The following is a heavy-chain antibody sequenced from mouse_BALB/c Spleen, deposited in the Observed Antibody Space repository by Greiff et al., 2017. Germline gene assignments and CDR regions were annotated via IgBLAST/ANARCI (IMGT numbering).Heavy chain of an antibody. D-gene: IGHD2-14*01. Sequence: VQLVESAAELARPGASVKMSCKASGYTFTSYTMHWVKQRPGQGLEWIGYINPSSGYTEYNQKFKDKTTLTADKSSSTAYMQLSSLTSEDSAVYYCAYYRYGYAMDYWGQGTSVTVSS. J-gene: IGHJ4*01. V-gene: IGHV1-4*02. CDR1: GYTFTSYT. CDR2: INPSSGYT. CDR3: AYYRYGYAMDY.